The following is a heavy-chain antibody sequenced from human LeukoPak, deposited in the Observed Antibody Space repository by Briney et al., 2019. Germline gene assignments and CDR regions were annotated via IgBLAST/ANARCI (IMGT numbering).Heavy chain of an antibody. CDR3: ARDTSESAPGDWSPLGPGWADY. CDR2: ISAYNGNT. D-gene: IGHD3/OR15-3a*01. Sequence: ASVKVSCTASGYTFTIYGISWVRQAPGQGLEWMGWISAYNGNTNYAQKLQGRVTMTTDTSTSTAYMELRSLRSDDTAVCYCARDTSESAPGDWSPLGPGWADYWGQGTLVTVSS. J-gene: IGHJ4*02. V-gene: IGHV1-18*01. CDR1: GYTFTIYG.